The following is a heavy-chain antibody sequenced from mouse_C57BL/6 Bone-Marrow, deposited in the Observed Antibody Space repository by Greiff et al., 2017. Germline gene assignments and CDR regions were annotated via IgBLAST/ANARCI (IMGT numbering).Heavy chain of an antibody. D-gene: IGHD1-2*01. V-gene: IGHV5-17*03. CDR1: GFTFSDYG. CDR3: ASRSLRR. CDR2: ISSGSGTI. J-gene: IGHJ2*01. Sequence: EVKLVESGGGLVKPGGSLKLSCAASGFTFSDYGMHWVRQAPGKGLEWIAYISSGSGTIYYAETVKGRSTISRDNANNTLFLQMDSLRSEDTAMCYCASRSLRRWGQGTTLTVSS.